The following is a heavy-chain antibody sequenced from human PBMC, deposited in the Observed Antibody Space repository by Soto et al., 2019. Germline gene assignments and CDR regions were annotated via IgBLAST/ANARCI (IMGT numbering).Heavy chain of an antibody. V-gene: IGHV1-69*06. Sequence: QVQLVQSGAEVKKPGSSVKVSCKASGGTFSSYAISWVRQAPGQGLEWMGGIIPIFGTAKYAQKFPGRVTITADKDTSTAYMELSSLISYDKAVYYCARGIRGDTAMVYYFDYWGQGTLVTVSS. CDR2: IIPIFGTA. D-gene: IGHD5-18*01. CDR3: ARGIRGDTAMVYYFDY. CDR1: GGTFSSYA. J-gene: IGHJ4*02.